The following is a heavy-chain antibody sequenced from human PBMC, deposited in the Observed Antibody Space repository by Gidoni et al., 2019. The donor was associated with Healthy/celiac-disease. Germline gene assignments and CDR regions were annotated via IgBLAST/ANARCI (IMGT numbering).Heavy chain of an antibody. J-gene: IGHJ4*02. CDR3: ASAGGYDFWSGYRASKYYFDY. Sequence: EVQLVQSGAEVKKPGESLRSSCKGSGYSFTSYWISWVRQMPGKGLEWMGRIDPSDSYTNYSPSFQGHVTISADKSISTAYLQWSSLKASDTAMYYCASAGGYDFWSGYRASKYYFDYWGQGTLVTVSS. D-gene: IGHD3-3*01. CDR2: IDPSDSYT. V-gene: IGHV5-10-1*03. CDR1: GYSFTSYW.